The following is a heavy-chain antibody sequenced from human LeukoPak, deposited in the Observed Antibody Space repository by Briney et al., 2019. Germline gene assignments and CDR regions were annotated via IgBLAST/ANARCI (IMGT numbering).Heavy chain of an antibody. D-gene: IGHD3-22*01. CDR2: IIPILGIA. Sequence: ASVKVSCKASGYTFTGYYIHWVRQAPGQGLEWMGRIIPILGIANYAQKFQGRVTITADKSTSTAYMELSSLRSEDTAVYYCARVPNYYDSSGYYLYFDYWGQGTLVTVSS. J-gene: IGHJ4*02. V-gene: IGHV1-69*04. CDR3: ARVPNYYDSSGYYLYFDY. CDR1: GYTFTGYY.